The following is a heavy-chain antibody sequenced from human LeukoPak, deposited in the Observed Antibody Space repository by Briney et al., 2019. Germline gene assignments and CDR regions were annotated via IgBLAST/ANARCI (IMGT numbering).Heavy chain of an antibody. J-gene: IGHJ5*02. CDR1: GGSFSGYY. Sequence: SETLSLTCAVYGGSFSGYYWSWIRQLPGKGRGWIGKINHSGSTNYNPSRKSRVTISVDTPKNQFSLKLSSVTAADTAVYYCARGVVPAAMGFDPWGQGTLVTVSS. D-gene: IGHD2-2*01. V-gene: IGHV4-34*01. CDR3: ARGVVPAAMGFDP. CDR2: INHSGST.